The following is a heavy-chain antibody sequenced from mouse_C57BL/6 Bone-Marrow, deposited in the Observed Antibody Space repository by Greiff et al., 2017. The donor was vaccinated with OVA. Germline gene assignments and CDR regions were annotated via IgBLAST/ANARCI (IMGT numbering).Heavy chain of an antibody. V-gene: IGHV2-2*01. J-gene: IGHJ1*03. Sequence: QVQLQQSGPGLVQPSQSLSITCTVSGFSLTSYGVHWVRQSPGKGLEWLGVIWSGGSTDYNAAFISRLSISKDNSKSQVFFKMNSLQADDTAIYYCARNPLYGPWYFDVWGTGTTVTVSS. CDR3: ARNPLYGPWYFDV. CDR2: IWSGGST. CDR1: GFSLTSYG. D-gene: IGHD1-1*01.